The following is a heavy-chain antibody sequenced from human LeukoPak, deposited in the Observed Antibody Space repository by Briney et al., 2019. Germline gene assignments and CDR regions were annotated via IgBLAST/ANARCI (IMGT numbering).Heavy chain of an antibody. CDR3: ARDREYSSSSSEILY. Sequence: GGSLRLSCAASGFTFSSYGMHWVRQAPGKGLEWVAVISYDGSNKFYADSVKGRFTISRDNSKNTLYLQMNSLRAEDTAVYYCARDREYSSSSSEILYWGQGTLVTVSS. CDR2: ISYDGSNK. J-gene: IGHJ4*02. CDR1: GFTFSSYG. D-gene: IGHD6-6*01. V-gene: IGHV3-30*03.